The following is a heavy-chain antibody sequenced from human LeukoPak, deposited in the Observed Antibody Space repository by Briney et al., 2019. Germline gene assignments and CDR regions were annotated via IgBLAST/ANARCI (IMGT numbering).Heavy chain of an antibody. J-gene: IGHJ4*02. CDR2: IIPILGIA. D-gene: IGHD3-22*01. Sequence: GASVKVSCKASGGTFSSYAISWVRQAPGQGLEWMGRIIPILGIANYAQKFQGRVTITADKSTSTAYMELSSLRSEDTAVYYCARDCGVVVTTDYWGQGTLVTVSS. CDR3: ARDCGVVVTTDY. CDR1: GGTFSSYA. V-gene: IGHV1-69*04.